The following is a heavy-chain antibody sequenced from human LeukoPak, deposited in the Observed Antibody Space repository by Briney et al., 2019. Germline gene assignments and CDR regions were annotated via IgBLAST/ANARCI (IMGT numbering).Heavy chain of an antibody. D-gene: IGHD1-14*01. Sequence: PRASVKVSCKASGYTFTSYGISWVRQAPGQGLEWMGWISAYNGNTNYAQKLQGRVTMTTDTSTSTAYMELRSLRSDDTAVYYCAGDPSLNPKRANWVDPWGQGTLVTVSS. CDR3: AGDPSLNPKRANWVDP. CDR2: ISAYNGNT. V-gene: IGHV1-18*01. CDR1: GYTFTSYG. J-gene: IGHJ5*02.